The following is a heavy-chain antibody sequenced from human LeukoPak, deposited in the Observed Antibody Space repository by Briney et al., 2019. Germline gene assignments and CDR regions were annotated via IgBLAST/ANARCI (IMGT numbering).Heavy chain of an antibody. CDR1: GFTFSHFW. D-gene: IGHD2-15*01. CDR2: IKKTGSET. Sequence: GGSLRLSCAASGFTFSHFWMSWVRRAPGKGLEWVAYIKKTGSETYYVDSVKGRFTITRDNTRNSLFLQMYSLRAEDTAVYFCAREDGYCSGGNCYSYFDSWGQGTLVTVSS. J-gene: IGHJ4*02. V-gene: IGHV3-7*01. CDR3: AREDGYCSGGNCYSYFDS.